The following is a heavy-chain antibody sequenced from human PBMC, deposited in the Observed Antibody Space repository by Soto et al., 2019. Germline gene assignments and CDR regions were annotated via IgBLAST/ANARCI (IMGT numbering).Heavy chain of an antibody. J-gene: IGHJ4*02. CDR3: AGGRGASAGYYFDY. Sequence: VQSGAEVKKPGSSVKVSCKASGGTFSSYAFSWVRQAPGQGLEWMGGIIPLLATPNYAQKFQGRVTITADKSTSPAYMELSSLRSEDTAVYFCAGGRGASAGYYFDYWGQETLVTVSS. D-gene: IGHD6-13*01. V-gene: IGHV1-69*06. CDR1: GGTFSSYA. CDR2: IIPLLATP.